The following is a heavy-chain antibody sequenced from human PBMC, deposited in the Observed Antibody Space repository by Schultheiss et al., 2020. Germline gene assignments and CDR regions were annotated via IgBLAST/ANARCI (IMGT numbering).Heavy chain of an antibody. CDR2: IYYSRST. V-gene: IGHV4-39*01. Sequence: SETLSLTCAVSGGSISSGGYYWGWIRQPPGKGLEWIGSIYYSRSTYYNPYLKSRVTISVDTSKNQFSLKLSSMIAEDTAVYYCARRSATYVYNWFDPWGQGTLVTVSS. D-gene: IGHD3-10*02. J-gene: IGHJ5*02. CDR3: ARRSATYVYNWFDP. CDR1: GGSISSGGYY.